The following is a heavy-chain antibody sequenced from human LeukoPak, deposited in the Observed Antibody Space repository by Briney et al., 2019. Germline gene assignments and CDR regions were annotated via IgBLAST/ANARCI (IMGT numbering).Heavy chain of an antibody. J-gene: IGHJ4*02. Sequence: SGGSLRLSCAASGFTFSSYAMHWVRQAPGKGLEWVAVISYDGSNKYYADSVKGRFTTSRDNAKNSLYLHMNSLRAEDTAVYYCARDEHQYYSESTGRFDYWGPGTLVTVSS. D-gene: IGHD3-22*01. CDR3: ARDEHQYYSESTGRFDY. CDR2: ISYDGSNK. CDR1: GFTFSSYA. V-gene: IGHV3-30-3*01.